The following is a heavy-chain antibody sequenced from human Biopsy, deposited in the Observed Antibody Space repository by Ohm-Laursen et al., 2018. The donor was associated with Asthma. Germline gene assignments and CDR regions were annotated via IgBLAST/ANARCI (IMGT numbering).Heavy chain of an antibody. CDR3: ARTFHFWSPYHAEHYQL. D-gene: IGHD3-3*02. Sequence: SLRLSCAPSGFTFGDYWMRWVRQVPGKGLEWVANITHAGTEKNHVDSLKGRFTISRDNAKNSLYLQMNSLRAEDTAVYYCARTFHFWSPYHAEHYQLWGQGTLVTVSS. CDR2: ITHAGTEK. J-gene: IGHJ1*01. CDR1: GFTFGDYW. V-gene: IGHV3-7*01.